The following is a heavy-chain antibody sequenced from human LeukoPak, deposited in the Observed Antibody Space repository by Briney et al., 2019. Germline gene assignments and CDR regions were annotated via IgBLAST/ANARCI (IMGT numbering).Heavy chain of an antibody. CDR1: GFTFSSYE. J-gene: IGHJ4*02. CDR2: ISSSGSTR. D-gene: IGHD6-19*01. Sequence: GGSLRLSCAASGFTFSSYEMNWVRQAPGKGLEWVSYISSSGSTRYYADSVKGRFTISRDNAKNSLYLQMNSPRAEDTGVYYCARDGSGWYDYWGQGTLVTVSS. V-gene: IGHV3-48*03. CDR3: ARDGSGWYDY.